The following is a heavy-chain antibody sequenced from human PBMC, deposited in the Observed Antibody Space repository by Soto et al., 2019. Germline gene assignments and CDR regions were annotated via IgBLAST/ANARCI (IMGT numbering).Heavy chain of an antibody. D-gene: IGHD4-17*01. Sequence: ASVKVSCKASGGTFSSYTISWVRQAPGQGLERMGRIIPILGIANYAQKFQGRVTITADKSTSTAYMELSSLRSEDTAVYYCARGLGDSGGSYYYYYYMDVWGKGTTVTVSS. CDR3: ARGLGDSGGSYYYYYYMDV. CDR2: IIPILGIA. J-gene: IGHJ6*03. V-gene: IGHV1-69*02. CDR1: GGTFSSYT.